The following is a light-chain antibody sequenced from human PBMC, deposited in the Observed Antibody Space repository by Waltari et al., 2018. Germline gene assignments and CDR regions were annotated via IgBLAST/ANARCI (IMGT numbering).Light chain of an antibody. V-gene: IGLV2-14*03. CDR3: SSYTTGSTRYV. CDR1: SSDIGAYNF. Sequence: QSALTQPASVSGCPGQSITISCTGTSSDIGAYNFVSWYQKHPGKAPKVMIYDVNKRPSGVSSRFSGSKSGNTASLTISGLQAEDEADYYCSSYTTGSTRYVFGSGTKVTVL. CDR2: DVN. J-gene: IGLJ1*01.